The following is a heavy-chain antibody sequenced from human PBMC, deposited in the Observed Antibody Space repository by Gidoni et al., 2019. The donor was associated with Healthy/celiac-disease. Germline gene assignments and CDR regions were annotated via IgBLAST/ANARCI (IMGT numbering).Heavy chain of an antibody. J-gene: IGHJ4*02. D-gene: IGHD3-3*01. CDR3: AKDGRRTYYDFWSGYYALDY. CDR1: GFTLSSYG. Sequence: QVQLVESGGGVVQPGRSLRLSCAAPGFTLSSYGMQWVRQAPSKGLEWVAVSSYDGSNKYYADSVKGRFTISRDNSKNTLYLQMNSLRAEDTAVYYCAKDGRRTYYDFWSGYYALDYWGQGTLVTVSS. V-gene: IGHV3-30*18. CDR2: SSYDGSNK.